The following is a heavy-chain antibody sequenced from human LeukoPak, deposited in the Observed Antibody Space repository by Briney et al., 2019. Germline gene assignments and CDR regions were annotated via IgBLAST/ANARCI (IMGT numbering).Heavy chain of an antibody. J-gene: IGHJ5*02. CDR3: ARPRRASAGINHFDP. CDR2: IYPDDSDA. D-gene: IGHD6-13*01. CDR1: GYSFTTYW. Sequence: GESLKISCETSGYSFTTYWIGWVRQMPGTGLEWVGAIYPDDSDARYSPSFQGHVIISADKSIRTAYLEWRSLKASDGAMYYCARPRRASAGINHFDPWGQGTLVTVSS. V-gene: IGHV5-51*01.